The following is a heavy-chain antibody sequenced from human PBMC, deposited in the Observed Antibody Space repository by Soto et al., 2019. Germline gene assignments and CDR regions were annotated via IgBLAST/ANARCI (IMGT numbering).Heavy chain of an antibody. V-gene: IGHV3-11*06. CDR2: ISSTTNYI. CDR1: GFTFIDYY. J-gene: IGHJ4*02. Sequence: LRLSFAAAGFTFIDYYMSWIRQAPGKGLEWVSSISSTTNYIYYGDSMKGRFTISRDNAKNSLYLEMNSLRAEDTAVYYCARESEDLTSNFDYWGQGTLVTVSS. CDR3: ARESEDLTSNFDY.